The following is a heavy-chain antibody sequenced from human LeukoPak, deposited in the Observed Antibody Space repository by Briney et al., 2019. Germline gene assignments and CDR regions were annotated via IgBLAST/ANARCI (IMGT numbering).Heavy chain of an antibody. CDR1: GGTFSSYA. D-gene: IGHD7-27*01. CDR2: IIPIFGTT. Sequence: SVKVSCKASGGTFSSYAISWVRQAPGQGLEWMGGIIPIFGTTNYAQKFQGRVTITTDESTSTAYMELSSLRSGDTAVYYCARAQTGPPRIWGQGTLVTVSS. CDR3: ARAQTGPPRI. J-gene: IGHJ4*02. V-gene: IGHV1-69*05.